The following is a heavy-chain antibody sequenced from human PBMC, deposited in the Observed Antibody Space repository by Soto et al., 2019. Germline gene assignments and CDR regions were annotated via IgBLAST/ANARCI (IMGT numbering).Heavy chain of an antibody. Sequence: GGSLRLSCVASGLTVSGKKYMHWVRQAPGKGLEWVAVIWYDGSNKYYADSVKGRFTISRDNSKNTLYLQMNSLRAEDTAVYYCARDFGSDAFDIWGQGTMVTVSS. CDR3: ARDFGSDAFDI. D-gene: IGHD3-10*01. CDR2: IWYDGSNK. J-gene: IGHJ3*02. V-gene: IGHV3-33*08. CDR1: GLTVSGKKY.